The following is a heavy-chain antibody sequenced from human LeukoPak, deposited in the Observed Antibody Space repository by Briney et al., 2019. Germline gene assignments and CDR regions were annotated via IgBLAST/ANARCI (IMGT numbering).Heavy chain of an antibody. Sequence: PGGSLRLSCAASGFTFSSYAMHWVRQAPGKGLEWVAVISYDGSNKYYADSVKGRFTISRDNSKNTLYLQMNSLRAEDTAVYYCARAGSLAMANRLFDYWGQGTLVTVSS. CDR1: GFTFSSYA. D-gene: IGHD5-18*01. CDR2: ISYDGSNK. J-gene: IGHJ4*02. V-gene: IGHV3-30-3*01. CDR3: ARAGSLAMANRLFDY.